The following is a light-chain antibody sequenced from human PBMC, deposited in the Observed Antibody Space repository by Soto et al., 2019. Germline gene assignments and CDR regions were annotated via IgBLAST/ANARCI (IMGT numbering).Light chain of an antibody. CDR3: AAWDDSLNGYV. Sequence: QSVLTQPPSASGTPGQRVTISCSGSSSNIGSNTVNWYHQLPGTAPKLLIYSNNHRPSGVPDRFSGSKSGTSASLAIGGLQSEDEADYYCAAWDDSLNGYVFGTGPNLTV. V-gene: IGLV1-44*01. J-gene: IGLJ1*01. CDR1: SSNIGSNT. CDR2: SNN.